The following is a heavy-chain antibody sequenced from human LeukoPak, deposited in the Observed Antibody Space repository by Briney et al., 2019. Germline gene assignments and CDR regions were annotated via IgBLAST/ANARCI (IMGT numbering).Heavy chain of an antibody. CDR1: GGTFSSYA. CDR3: ARGDYYGSGSYYNLYGMDV. J-gene: IGHJ6*02. CDR2: IIPILGIA. V-gene: IGHV1-69*04. D-gene: IGHD3-10*01. Sequence: SVKVSCKASGGTFSSYAISWVRQAPGQGLEWMGRIIPILGIANYAQKFQGRVTITADKSTSTAYMELSSLRSEDTAVYYCARGDYYGSGSYYNLYGMDVWGQGTTVTVSS.